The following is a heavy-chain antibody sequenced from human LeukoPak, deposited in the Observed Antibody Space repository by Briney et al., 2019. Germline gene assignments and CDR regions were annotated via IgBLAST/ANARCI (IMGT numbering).Heavy chain of an antibody. Sequence: GGSLILSCAAPGFTFSSYWMSWVRQAPGKGLEWVANIKQDGSEKYYVDSVKGRFTISRDNAKNSLYLQMNSLRAEDTAVYYCARERDDILTGGQYYFDYWGQGTLVTVSS. CDR2: IKQDGSEK. V-gene: IGHV3-7*01. J-gene: IGHJ4*02. CDR1: GFTFSSYW. D-gene: IGHD3-9*01. CDR3: ARERDDILTGGQYYFDY.